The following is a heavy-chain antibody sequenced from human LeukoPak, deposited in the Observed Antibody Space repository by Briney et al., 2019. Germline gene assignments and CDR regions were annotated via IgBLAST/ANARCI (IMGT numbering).Heavy chain of an antibody. Sequence: SETLSLTCAVSGVSISSSNWWSWVRPPPGKGLEWIGEVYQTGGTNYNPSLKSRVTILVDTSKNQFSLKLTSVTAADTAVYYCARVPFDTDSYYYYFGMDVWGQGTTVTVSS. CDR3: ARVPFDTDSYYYYFGMDV. J-gene: IGHJ6*02. V-gene: IGHV4-4*02. CDR1: GVSISSSNW. D-gene: IGHD2-21*02. CDR2: VYQTGGT.